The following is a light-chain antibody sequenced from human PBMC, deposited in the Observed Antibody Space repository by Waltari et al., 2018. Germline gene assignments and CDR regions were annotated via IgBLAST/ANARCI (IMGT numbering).Light chain of an antibody. V-gene: IGLV2-23*02. CDR2: EVS. CDR3: CSYAGSNTYV. Sequence: QSALTQPASVSGSPGQSITISCTATSRDVGGSNLVSWYQQHPGKAPKLMIYEVSKRPSGVSNRFSGSKFGNTASLTISGLQAEDESDYYCCSYAGSNTYVFGTGTKVTVL. CDR1: SRDVGGSNL. J-gene: IGLJ1*01.